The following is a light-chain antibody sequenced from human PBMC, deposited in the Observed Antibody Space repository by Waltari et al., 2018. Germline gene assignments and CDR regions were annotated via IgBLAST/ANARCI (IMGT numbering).Light chain of an antibody. CDR1: QSVRSNY. CDR3: QQCGSSPLT. Sequence: EIVLTQSPDTLSLSPGARATLSCRASQSVRSNYFAWYQQKPGQAPRLLISDASIRAPGIPDRFSGSGSGTDFTLTISRLEPEDFAVYYCQQCGSSPLTFGGGTKVEIK. V-gene: IGKV3-20*01. CDR2: DAS. J-gene: IGKJ4*01.